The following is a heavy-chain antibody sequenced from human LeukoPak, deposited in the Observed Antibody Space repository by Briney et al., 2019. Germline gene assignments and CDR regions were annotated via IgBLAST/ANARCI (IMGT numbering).Heavy chain of an antibody. CDR3: AKNPLVSGTIYFDS. V-gene: IGHV3-23*01. J-gene: IGHJ4*02. Sequence: PGGSLRLSCAASGFTFTNYGMSWVRQAPGKGLEWVAGIRGNGDRTFYAESVKGRFTISRDNSKSTLYLEMNSLRAEDTAIYYCAKNPLVSGTIYFDSWGQGTLLTVSS. CDR2: IRGNGDRT. D-gene: IGHD6-19*01. CDR1: GFTFTNYG.